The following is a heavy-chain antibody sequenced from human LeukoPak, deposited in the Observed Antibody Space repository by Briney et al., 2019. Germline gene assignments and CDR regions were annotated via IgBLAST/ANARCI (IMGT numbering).Heavy chain of an antibody. D-gene: IGHD3-22*01. J-gene: IGHJ6*03. CDR1: GYTFTGYY. CDR3: ARDGVSYYDSSGYSSYYYYMDV. Sequence: ASVKVSCKASGYTFTGYYMHWVREAPGQGLEWMGWINPNSGGTNYAQKFQGRVTMTRDTSISTAYMELSRLRSDDTAVYYCARDGVSYYDSSGYSSYYYYMDVWGKGTTVTVSS. V-gene: IGHV1-2*02. CDR2: INPNSGGT.